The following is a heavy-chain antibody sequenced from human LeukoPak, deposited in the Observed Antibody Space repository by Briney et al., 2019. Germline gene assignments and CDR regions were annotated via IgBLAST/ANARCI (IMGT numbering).Heavy chain of an antibody. CDR2: ISYIGST. CDR3: ARDLVTVTKGSDI. J-gene: IGHJ3*02. CDR1: DDSFSSHY. Sequence: PSETLSLTCAVSDDSFSSHYWTWIRQPPGKGLEWIGYISYIGSTNYNPSLKSRVTISIDTSRNQFSLRLSSVTAADTAVYYCARDLVTVTKGSDIWGQGTMVSVSS. D-gene: IGHD4-17*01. V-gene: IGHV4-59*11.